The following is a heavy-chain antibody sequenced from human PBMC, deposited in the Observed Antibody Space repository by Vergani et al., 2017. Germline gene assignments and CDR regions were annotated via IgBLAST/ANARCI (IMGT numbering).Heavy chain of an antibody. V-gene: IGHV3-30*02. CDR2: IQFDGSNQ. Sequence: QVQLVESGGGVVQRGGSLRLSCATSGFTLSNYDMQWIRQGPGKGLEFVAFIQFDGSNQYYADSVKGRFTLSRDFSQNTLYLQMNSLRTDDTATYYCAKHFRGWGIDYWGQGTQVIVS. CDR3: AKHFRGWGIDY. CDR1: GFTLSNYD. D-gene: IGHD3-16*01. J-gene: IGHJ4*02.